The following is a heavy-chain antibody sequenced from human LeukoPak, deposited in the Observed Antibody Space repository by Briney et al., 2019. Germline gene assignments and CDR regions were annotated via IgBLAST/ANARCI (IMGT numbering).Heavy chain of an antibody. J-gene: IGHJ4*02. CDR3: ARVTTVTTSFHFDY. Sequence: SEALSLTCTVSGGSISSGGYYWSWIRQPPGEGLEWIGYIYYSGSTYYHPSLKSRVTISLDTSKNQFSLKLSSVTAADTAVYYCARVTTVTTSFHFDYWGRGTLVTVSS. CDR1: GGSISSGGYY. V-gene: IGHV4-30-4*01. CDR2: IYYSGST. D-gene: IGHD4-17*01.